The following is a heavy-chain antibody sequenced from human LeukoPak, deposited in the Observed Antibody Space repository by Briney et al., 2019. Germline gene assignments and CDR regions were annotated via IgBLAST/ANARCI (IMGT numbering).Heavy chain of an antibody. Sequence: GGSLRLSCAASGFTFSSYSMNWVRQAPGKGLEWVSYINTSSSTIYYADSVKGRFTVSRDNAKNSLYLQMNSLRAEDTAVYYCARDHPGAIDYWGQGTLVTVSS. D-gene: IGHD1-26*01. CDR1: GFTFSSYS. CDR3: ARDHPGAIDY. V-gene: IGHV3-48*01. J-gene: IGHJ4*02. CDR2: INTSSSTI.